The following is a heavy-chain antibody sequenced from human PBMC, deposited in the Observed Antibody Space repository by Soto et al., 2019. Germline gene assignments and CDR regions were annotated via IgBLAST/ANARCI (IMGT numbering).Heavy chain of an antibody. Sequence: QVQLVQSGAEVKKPGASVKVYCKASGYTFASYAISWMRQSPGQGLEWMGWISAYNGNTNYAQKLQGRVTMTTHTPTSTAYMELRSLRSDDTAVYYCARDPPPPDYGGQGTLVTVSS. CDR3: ARDPPPPDY. CDR2: ISAYNGNT. V-gene: IGHV1-18*01. J-gene: IGHJ4*02. CDR1: GYTFASYA.